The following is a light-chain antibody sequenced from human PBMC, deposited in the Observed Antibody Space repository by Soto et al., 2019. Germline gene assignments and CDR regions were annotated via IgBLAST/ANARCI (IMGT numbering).Light chain of an antibody. Sequence: IGMPQPPSTLSALLGDGVPITCRASQSISSWLAWYQQKPGKAPKLLIYDASSLESGVPSRFSGSGSGTEFTLTISSLQPDDFATYYCQQYNTFSRTFGQGTEVEI. J-gene: IGKJ1*01. CDR1: QSISSW. V-gene: IGKV1-5*01. CDR3: QQYNTFSRT. CDR2: DAS.